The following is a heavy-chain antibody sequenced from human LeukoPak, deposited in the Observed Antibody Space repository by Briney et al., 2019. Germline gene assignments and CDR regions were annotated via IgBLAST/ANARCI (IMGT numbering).Heavy chain of an antibody. CDR1: GGSISSYY. D-gene: IGHD3-9*01. J-gene: IGHJ4*02. CDR2: IYYSGST. V-gene: IGHV4-59*01. CDR3: ARTPYYDILTGYYPLEY. Sequence: SETLSLTCTVSGGSISSYYWSWIRQPPGKGLEWVGYIYYSGSTNYNPSLKSRVTISVDTSKNQFSLKLSSVTAADTAVYYCARTPYYDILTGYYPLEYWGQGTLVTVSS.